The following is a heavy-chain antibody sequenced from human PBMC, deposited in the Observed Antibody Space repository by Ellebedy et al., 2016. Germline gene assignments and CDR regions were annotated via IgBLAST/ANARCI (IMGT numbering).Heavy chain of an antibody. D-gene: IGHD5-18*01. Sequence: GGSLRLSXAASGFTFSSYGMHWVRQAPGKGLEWVAVISYDGSNKYYADSVKGRFTISRDNSKNTLYLQMNSLRAEDTAVYYCAKGYSYGYWTFDYWGQGTLVTVSS. V-gene: IGHV3-30*18. CDR2: ISYDGSNK. CDR1: GFTFSSYG. CDR3: AKGYSYGYWTFDY. J-gene: IGHJ4*02.